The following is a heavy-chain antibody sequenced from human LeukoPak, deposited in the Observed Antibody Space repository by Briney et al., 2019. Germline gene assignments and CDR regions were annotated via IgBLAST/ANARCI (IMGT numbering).Heavy chain of an antibody. J-gene: IGHJ4*02. CDR1: GYTFTGYY. V-gene: IGHV1-2*06. CDR3: ARADSSGWAPFDY. Sequence: GASVKVSCKASGYTFTGYYIHWVRQAPGQGLEWMGRINPNSGGTNYAQKFQGRVTMTRDTSISTAYMELSRLRSDDTAVYYCARADSSGWAPFDYWGQGTLVTVSS. D-gene: IGHD6-19*01. CDR2: INPNSGGT.